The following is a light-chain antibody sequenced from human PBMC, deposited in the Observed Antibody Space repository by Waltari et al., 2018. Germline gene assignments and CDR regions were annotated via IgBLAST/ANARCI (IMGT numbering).Light chain of an antibody. V-gene: IGLV3-10*01. CDR3: YTEDSTWGA. J-gene: IGLJ2*01. Sequence: SFDLTQPPSVSVSPGQAASVTCSGDGLPPTLAYWFQKKSGQAPVLFIYDDNKRPSGIPERFSASSSGTMATLTISGAQVEDEADYFCYTEDSTWGAFGGGTKLTVL. CDR2: DDN. CDR1: GLPPTL.